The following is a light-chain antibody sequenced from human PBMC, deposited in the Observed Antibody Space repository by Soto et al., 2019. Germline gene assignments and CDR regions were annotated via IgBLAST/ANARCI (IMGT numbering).Light chain of an antibody. Sequence: EIVLTQSPGTLALSPGERATLSCRASQRVSSNFLAWYQEKPGQAPRLLIYGASSRGTGIPDRFSGSGSGPDFTLTINKLAPEVFAVHHCGQYRRYLGFALGGVTKVDIK. V-gene: IGKV3-20*01. CDR1: QRVSSNF. CDR3: GQYRRYLGFA. CDR2: GAS. J-gene: IGKJ4*01.